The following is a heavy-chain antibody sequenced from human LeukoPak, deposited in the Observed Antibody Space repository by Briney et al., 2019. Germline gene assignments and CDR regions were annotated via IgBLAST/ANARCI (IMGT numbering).Heavy chain of an antibody. Sequence: ASVEVSCKASGYTFSNHGISWVRQAPGQGLEWMGWISGYNGQTEYAQKFQGRVTLTTDTSTSTAYMEVRSLTSDDTAVYYCARDIGVSQFDYWGQGTLVTVSS. CDR1: GYTFSNHG. V-gene: IGHV1-18*01. CDR3: ARDIGVSQFDY. CDR2: ISGYNGQT. D-gene: IGHD3-10*01. J-gene: IGHJ4*02.